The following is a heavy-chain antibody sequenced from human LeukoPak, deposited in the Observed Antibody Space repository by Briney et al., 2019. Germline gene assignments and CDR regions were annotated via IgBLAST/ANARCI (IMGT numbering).Heavy chain of an antibody. CDR2: INPNSGGT. D-gene: IGHD3-9*01. CDR1: GYTFTGYY. Sequence: ASVKVSCKASGYTFTGYYMHWVRQAPGQGLERMGWINPNSGGTNYAQKFQGRVTMTRDTSISTAYMELSRLRSDDTAVYYCARDYDILTGSDNWFDPWGQGTLVTVSS. J-gene: IGHJ5*02. V-gene: IGHV1-2*02. CDR3: ARDYDILTGSDNWFDP.